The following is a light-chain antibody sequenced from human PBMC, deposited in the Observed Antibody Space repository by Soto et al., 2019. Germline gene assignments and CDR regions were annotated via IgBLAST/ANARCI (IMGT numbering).Light chain of an antibody. Sequence: DIQMTRSPSSLSASVGARVSITCQASQAIGTSLSWFQQKPGRAPKLLIYGASNLETGVSSRFRGSGSGTDFTFTISSLQPEYIATYYCQHYDNLPPFTFGPGTKVDIK. CDR2: GAS. J-gene: IGKJ3*01. CDR3: QHYDNLPPFT. V-gene: IGKV1-33*01. CDR1: QAIGTS.